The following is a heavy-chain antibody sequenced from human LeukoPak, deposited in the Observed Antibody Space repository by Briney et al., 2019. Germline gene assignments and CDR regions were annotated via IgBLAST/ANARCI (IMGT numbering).Heavy chain of an antibody. J-gene: IGHJ5*02. CDR2: IYTSGST. CDR1: GGSISSYY. Sequence: PSETLSLTCTVSGGSISSYYWSWIRQPAGKGLEWIGRIYTSGSTNYNPSLKSRVTMSVDTSKNQFSLKLSSVTAADTAVHYCVRDLGVGATTQDWFDPWGQGTLVTVSS. CDR3: VRDLGVGATTQDWFDP. V-gene: IGHV4-4*07. D-gene: IGHD1-26*01.